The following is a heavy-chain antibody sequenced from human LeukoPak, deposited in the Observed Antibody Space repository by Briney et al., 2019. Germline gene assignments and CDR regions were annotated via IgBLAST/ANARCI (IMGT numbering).Heavy chain of an antibody. J-gene: IGHJ4*02. Sequence: GGSLRLSCAASGFTFSSYGMHWVRQAPGKGLEWVAFIRYDGSNKYYADSVKGRFTISRDNSKNTLYLQMNSLRAEDKAVYYCAKARSDYDFWSDGGYFDYWGQGTLVTVSS. CDR1: GFTFSSYG. V-gene: IGHV3-30*02. D-gene: IGHD3-3*01. CDR3: AKARSDYDFWSDGGYFDY. CDR2: IRYDGSNK.